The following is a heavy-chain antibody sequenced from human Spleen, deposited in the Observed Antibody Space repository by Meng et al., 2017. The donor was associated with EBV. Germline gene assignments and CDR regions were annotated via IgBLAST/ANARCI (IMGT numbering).Heavy chain of an antibody. Sequence: VLRVPWGGGVGKPGSSGKVACKGTGGTFSTFDTSCLRQAPGQGLEWLGVIIPIYPTPTYAQKVQGRGTITADESTSTAYMELSSLRSDDTAVYYCARDDRGSGYDSFDYWGQGILVTVSS. V-gene: IGHV1-69*01. CDR3: ARDDRGSGYDSFDY. J-gene: IGHJ4*02. D-gene: IGHD5-12*01. CDR2: IIPIYPTP. CDR1: GGTFSTFD.